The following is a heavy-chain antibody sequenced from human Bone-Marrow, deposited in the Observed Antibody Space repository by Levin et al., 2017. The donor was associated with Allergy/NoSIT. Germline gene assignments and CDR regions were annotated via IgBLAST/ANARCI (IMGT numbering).Heavy chain of an antibody. V-gene: IGHV4-30-4*01. CDR2: IYNTGPA. CDR1: DGYLYGADYY. D-gene: IGHD2-21*01. Sequence: LRLSCLPDGYLYGADYYWTWIRQPPGKGLEWIAYIYNTGPAFYEPSLKGRVSISVARSTKQFSLSVTSVPAADTAVYYWARQRITLAGSSYCYHGLEVWGQGTTVVVSS. J-gene: IGHJ6*02. CDR3: ARQRITLAGSSYCYHGLEV.